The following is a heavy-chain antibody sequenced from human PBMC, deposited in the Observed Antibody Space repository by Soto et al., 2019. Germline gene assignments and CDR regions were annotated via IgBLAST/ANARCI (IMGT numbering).Heavy chain of an antibody. CDR2: LGAARDP. V-gene: IGHV3-13*05. Sequence: EVQLVESGGGSVQPGESLRLSCAASGFSFRDYDMHWVRQRKGKGLEWVSALGAARDPYYVGSVKGRFSVSRDNAQNSLFLPMNNLRVDDPAVYFCARAYLGRLPRRADYYYAMDVWGRGTTVTVSS. J-gene: IGHJ6*02. CDR1: GFSFRDYD. D-gene: IGHD1-26*01. CDR3: ARAYLGRLPRRADYYYAMDV.